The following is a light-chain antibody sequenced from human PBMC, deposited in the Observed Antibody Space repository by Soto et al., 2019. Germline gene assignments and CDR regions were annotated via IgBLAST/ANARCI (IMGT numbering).Light chain of an antibody. CDR1: QSVSSSY. CDR2: GAS. CDR3: QQYGSSPPLT. V-gene: IGKV3-20*01. Sequence: EIVLTQSPGTLSLSPGERATLSCRASQSVSSSYLAWYQQKPGQAPRLLIYGASSRAIGIPDRFSGSGSGTEFPLTISRMEPEDFALYYCQQYGSSPPLTFGGGTKVEIK. J-gene: IGKJ4*01.